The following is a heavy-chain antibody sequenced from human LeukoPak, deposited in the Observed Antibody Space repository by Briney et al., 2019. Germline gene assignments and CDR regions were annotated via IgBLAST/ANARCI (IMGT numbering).Heavy chain of an antibody. Sequence: PGGSLRLSCAASGFTFSSYSMNWVRQAPGKGLEWVSSISRSSSYIYYADSVKGRFTISRDNAKNSLYLQMNSLRAEDTAVYYCARDSNSTIFGVVIPRAFDIWGQGTMVTVSS. V-gene: IGHV3-21*01. CDR2: ISRSSSYI. J-gene: IGHJ3*02. CDR3: ARDSNSTIFGVVIPRAFDI. D-gene: IGHD3-3*01. CDR1: GFTFSSYS.